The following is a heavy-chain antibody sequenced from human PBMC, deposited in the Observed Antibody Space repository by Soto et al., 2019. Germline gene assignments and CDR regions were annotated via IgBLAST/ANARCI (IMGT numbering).Heavy chain of an antibody. Sequence: ASVKVSCKASGYTFTSYDINWVRQATGQRLEWMGWMNPNSGNTGYAQKFQSRVTMTRNTSISTAYMELSSLRSEDSAVYYCARGRGSSWYSIPNYYYYGMDVWGQGTTVTVSS. CDR1: GYTFTSYD. CDR2: MNPNSGNT. J-gene: IGHJ6*02. CDR3: ARGRGSSWYSIPNYYYYGMDV. D-gene: IGHD6-13*01. V-gene: IGHV1-8*01.